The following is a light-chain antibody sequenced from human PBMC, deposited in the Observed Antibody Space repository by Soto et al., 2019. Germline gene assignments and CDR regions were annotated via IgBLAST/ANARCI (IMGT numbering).Light chain of an antibody. CDR3: GSWDSRLSAYV. CDR1: SSNIGGNS. J-gene: IGLJ1*01. V-gene: IGLV1-51*01. CDR2: DDN. Sequence: QSVLTQPPSVSAAPGQRVTISCSGSSSNIGGNSVSRYQQLPGSAPKLLIDDDNKRPSGIPDRFSGSKSGTSATLGITGVQTGDEADYDCGSWDSRLSAYVFGTGTKVTVL.